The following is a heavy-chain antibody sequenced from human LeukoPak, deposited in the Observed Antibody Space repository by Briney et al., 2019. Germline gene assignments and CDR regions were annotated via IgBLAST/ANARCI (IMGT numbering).Heavy chain of an antibody. CDR1: GFTVSNYY. CDR3: AKALGYSYGYRGFPDY. J-gene: IGHJ4*02. V-gene: IGHV3-53*05. Sequence: GGSLRLSCAASGFTVSNYYMSWVRQAPGKGLEWVSVIHSGGTTNYADSVKGRFTISRDNSKNTLYLQMNSLRAEDTAVYYCAKALGYSYGYRGFPDYWGQGTLVTVSS. CDR2: IHSGGTT. D-gene: IGHD5-18*01.